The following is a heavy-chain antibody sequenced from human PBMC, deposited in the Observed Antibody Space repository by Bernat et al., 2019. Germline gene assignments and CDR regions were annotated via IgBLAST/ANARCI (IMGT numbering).Heavy chain of an antibody. V-gene: IGHV3-11*05. Sequence: QVQLVESGGGLVKPGGSLRPSCEAPGFTSSDYNMSWIGQVQGKGLDWVSYISSSSSYTNYADSVKGRFTISRDNAKNSLYLQMNSLRAEDTAVYYCARGTSTSAPYMDVWGKGTTVTVSS. CDR3: ARGTSTSAPYMDV. CDR1: GFTSSDYN. CDR2: ISSSSSYT. J-gene: IGHJ6*03.